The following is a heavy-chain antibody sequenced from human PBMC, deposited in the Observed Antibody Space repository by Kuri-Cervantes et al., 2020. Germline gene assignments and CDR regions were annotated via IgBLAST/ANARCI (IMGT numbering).Heavy chain of an antibody. V-gene: IGHV3-49*04. D-gene: IGHD4-17*01. CDR1: GFMFGDYA. Sequence: GESLKISCTASGFMFGDYAMSWVRQAPGKGLEWVGFIRSKAYGGTTEYAASVKGRFTISRDDSESIAYLQMNSLKTEDTAVYYCTRVHYAPRRVTTGDDYWGQGTLVTVSS. CDR2: IRSKAYGGTT. J-gene: IGHJ4*02. CDR3: TRVHYAPRRVTTGDDY.